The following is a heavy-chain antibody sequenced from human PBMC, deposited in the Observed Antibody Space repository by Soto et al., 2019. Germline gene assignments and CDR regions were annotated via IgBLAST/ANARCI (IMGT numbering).Heavy chain of an antibody. D-gene: IGHD3-3*01. V-gene: IGHV6-1*01. CDR2: TYYRSKWYN. J-gene: IGHJ5*02. CDR3: ARGGTAGYYDFWSYHWFDP. CDR1: GDSVSSNSAA. Sequence: QVQLQQSGPGLVKPSQTLSLTCAISGDSVSSNSAAWNWIRQSPSRGLEWLGRTYYRSKWYNDYAVSVKSRITINPDTSKNQFSLQLNSVTPEDTAVYYCARGGTAGYYDFWSYHWFDPWGQGTLVTVSS.